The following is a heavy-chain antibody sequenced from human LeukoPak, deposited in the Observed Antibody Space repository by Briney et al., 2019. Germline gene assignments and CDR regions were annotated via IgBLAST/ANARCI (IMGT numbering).Heavy chain of an antibody. J-gene: IGHJ4*02. CDR3: ARQSISGSSLSYFDY. CDR2: IYDSGST. V-gene: IGHV4-61*01. D-gene: IGHD3-22*01. Sequence: SETLSLTCTVSGGSVRSGSYYWNWIRQPPGKGLEWIGNIYDSGSTNYNPSLKSRLTISVDTSKNQCSLKLSSVTAADTAVYYCARQSISGSSLSYFDYWGQGTLVNVSS. CDR1: GGSVRSGSYY.